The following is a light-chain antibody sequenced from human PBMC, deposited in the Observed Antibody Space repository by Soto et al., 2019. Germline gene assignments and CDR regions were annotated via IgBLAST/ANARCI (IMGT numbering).Light chain of an antibody. CDR3: NSYTSSTTQV. CDR2: DVS. J-gene: IGLJ1*01. Sequence: QSDLTQPASVSGSPGQSITISCTGTSSDVGGYNYVSWYQHHPGEAPKLMIYDVSNRPSGVSNRFSGSKSGSTASLTISGLQAEDEADYYCNSYTSSTTQVFGTGTKLTVL. CDR1: SSDVGGYNY. V-gene: IGLV2-14*03.